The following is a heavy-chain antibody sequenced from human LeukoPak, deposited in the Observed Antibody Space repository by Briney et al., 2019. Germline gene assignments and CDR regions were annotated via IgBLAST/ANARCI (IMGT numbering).Heavy chain of an antibody. D-gene: IGHD1-26*01. J-gene: IGHJ4*02. V-gene: IGHV3-74*01. CDR3: ATTRFVGSALDY. CDR1: GFTFNSHW. Sequence: GGSLRLSCAASGFTFNSHWMHWVRQGPGKGLVWVSRIGSDGSITSYADSVKGRFTISRDNAKNTLYLQMNSLRAEDTAVYYCATTRFVGSALDYWGQGTLVTVSS. CDR2: IGSDGSIT.